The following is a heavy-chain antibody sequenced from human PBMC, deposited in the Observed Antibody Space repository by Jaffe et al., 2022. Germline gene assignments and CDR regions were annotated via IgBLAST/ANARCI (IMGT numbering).Heavy chain of an antibody. CDR3: AREQQLVRYFDY. D-gene: IGHD6-13*01. CDR1: GYSISSGYY. V-gene: IGHV4-38-2*02. J-gene: IGHJ4*02. CDR2: IYHSGST. Sequence: QVQLQESGPGLVKPSETLSLTCAVSGYSISSGYYWGWIRQPPGKGLEWIGSIYHSGSTYYNPSLKSRVTISVDTSKNQFSLKLSSVTAADTAVYYCAREQQLVRYFDYWGQGTLVTVSS.